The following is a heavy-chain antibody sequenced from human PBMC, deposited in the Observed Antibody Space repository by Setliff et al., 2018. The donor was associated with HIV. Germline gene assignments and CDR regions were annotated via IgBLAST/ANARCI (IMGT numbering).Heavy chain of an antibody. J-gene: IGHJ5*02. CDR2: ISSSGTYI. CDR1: GFTFTTYS. CDR3: AKDRRGITGTKSCAWFDP. Sequence: GGSLRLSCAASGFTFTTYSMNWVRQAPGRGLESVASISSSGTYIYYADSLKGRITISRDNTKNSLYLQIDSLRAEDTAVYYCAKDRRGITGTKSCAWFDPWGQGTLVTVSS. V-gene: IGHV3-21*04. D-gene: IGHD1-7*01.